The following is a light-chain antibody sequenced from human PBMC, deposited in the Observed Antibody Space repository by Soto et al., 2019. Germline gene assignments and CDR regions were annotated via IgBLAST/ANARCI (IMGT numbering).Light chain of an antibody. CDR2: DAS. CDR1: QHINIY. CDR3: QQYENLPT. J-gene: IGKJ5*01. V-gene: IGKV1-33*01. Sequence: DIQMTQSPSSLSASVGDRVTIAFQASQHINIYLNWYQHQPGKAPKLLIFDASNLATGVPSRFSGSGSGTDFTFTISSLQPEDFATYYCQQYENLPTFGQGTRLEI.